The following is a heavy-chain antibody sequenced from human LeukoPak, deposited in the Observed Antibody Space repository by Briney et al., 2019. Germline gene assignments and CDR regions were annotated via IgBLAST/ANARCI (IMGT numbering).Heavy chain of an antibody. J-gene: IGHJ4*02. CDR2: IKQDRSEK. D-gene: IGHD6-19*01. CDR3: AKDARRTFGLSSGLYRGSYYFDY. V-gene: IGHV3-7*01. Sequence: GGSLRLSCAASGFMFSSYWMSWVRQAPGKGLEWVANIKQDRSEKYYVDSVKGRFTVSRDNARNSLYLQMNSLSPEDTAVYYCAKDARRTFGLSSGLYRGSYYFDYWGQGTLVTVSS. CDR1: GFMFSSYW.